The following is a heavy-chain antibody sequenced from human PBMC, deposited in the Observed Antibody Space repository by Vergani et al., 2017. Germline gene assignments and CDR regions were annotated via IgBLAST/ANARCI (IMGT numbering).Heavy chain of an antibody. CDR2: IYCSGST. CDR1: GGSISSYY. J-gene: IGHJ6*02. D-gene: IGHD6-25*01. V-gene: IGHV4-59*01. CDR3: ARQRIAARTYYYYGMDV. Sequence: QVQLQESGPGLVKPSETLSLTCTVSGGSISSYYWSWIRQPPGKGLEWIGYIYCSGSTNYNPSLKSRVTISVETSKNQFSLKLSSVTAADTAVYYCARQRIAARTYYYYGMDVWGQGTTVTVSS.